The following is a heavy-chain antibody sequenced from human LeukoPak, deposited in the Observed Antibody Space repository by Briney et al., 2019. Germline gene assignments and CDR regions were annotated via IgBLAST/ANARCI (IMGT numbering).Heavy chain of an antibody. CDR1: GGSISSSSYY. V-gene: IGHV4-39*07. J-gene: IGHJ4*02. CDR2: IYYSGST. CDR3: ARDGITMVQGD. Sequence: SETLSLTCTVSGGSISSSSYYWGWIRQPPGKGLEWIGSIYYSGSTYYNPSLKSRVTISVDTSKNQFSLKLSPVTAADTAVYYCARDGITMVQGDWGQGTLVTVSS. D-gene: IGHD3-10*01.